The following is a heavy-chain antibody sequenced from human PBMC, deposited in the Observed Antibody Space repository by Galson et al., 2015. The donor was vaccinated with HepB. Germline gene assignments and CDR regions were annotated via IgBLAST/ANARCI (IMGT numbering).Heavy chain of an antibody. CDR2: INHSGST. V-gene: IGHV4-34*01. CDR3: ARVIPRAANAFDI. J-gene: IGHJ3*02. Sequence: LSLTCAVYGGSFSGYYWSWIRQPPGKGLEWIGEINHSGSTNYNPSLKSRVTISVDTSKNQFSLKLSSVTAADTAVYYCARVIPRAANAFDIWGQGTMVTVSS. CDR1: GGSFSGYY. D-gene: IGHD2-15*01.